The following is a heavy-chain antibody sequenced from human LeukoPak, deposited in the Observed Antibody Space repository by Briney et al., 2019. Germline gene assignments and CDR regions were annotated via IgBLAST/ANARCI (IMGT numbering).Heavy chain of an antibody. V-gene: IGHV4-4*09. D-gene: IGHD6-13*01. J-gene: IGHJ6*02. Sequence: PSETLSLTCTVSGGSISSYYWSWIRQPPGKGLEWIGYIYTSGSTNYNPSLKSRVTISVDTSKNQFSLKLSSVTAADTAVYYCARLPGIAAAGTFYYGMDVWGQGTTVTVSS. CDR3: ARLPGIAAAGTFYYGMDV. CDR1: GGSISSYY. CDR2: IYTSGST.